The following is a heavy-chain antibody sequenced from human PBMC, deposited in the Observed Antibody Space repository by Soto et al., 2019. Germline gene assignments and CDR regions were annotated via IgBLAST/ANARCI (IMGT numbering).Heavy chain of an antibody. CDR3: AKDPSTGHADL. CDR1: TGYA. V-gene: IGHV3-23*01. D-gene: IGHD3-9*01. J-gene: IGHJ5*02. CDR2: ISPTGNT. Sequence: GGSLRLSCTALTGYAMGWVRRGPGKWLEWISTISPTGNTHYADSVEGRFTISRGDSKNTFYLQMNNLRADDTGVYYCAKDPSTGHADLWGQGTLVTVSS.